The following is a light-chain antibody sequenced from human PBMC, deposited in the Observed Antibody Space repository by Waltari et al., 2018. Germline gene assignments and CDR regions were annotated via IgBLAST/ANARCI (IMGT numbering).Light chain of an antibody. V-gene: IGLV2-14*01. CDR2: DVS. J-gene: IGLJ2*01. CDR3: SSQSSNDVVL. Sequence: QSALTQPASVSGSPGHSVTIFGAGTCNDVGGYYSVPWYQEHPGQAPRVIIYDVSDRPSGVSDRFSGSKSGNTASLTISGLQAEDEADYYCSSQSSNDVVLFGGGTKLTVL. CDR1: CNDVGGYYS.